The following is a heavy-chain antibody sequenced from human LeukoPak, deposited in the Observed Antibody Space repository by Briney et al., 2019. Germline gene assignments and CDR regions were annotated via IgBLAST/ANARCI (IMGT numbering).Heavy chain of an antibody. CDR3: ARDPKWLDY. D-gene: IGHD5-12*01. CDR2: TNQEGSEK. J-gene: IGHJ4*02. CDR1: GFTLSTYL. Sequence: GGSLRLSCAASGFTLSTYLTSWVRQAPGKGLEWVANTNQEGSEKYYVDSVKGRFTISKDNAKNSLYLQMNSLRAEDTAVYYCARDPKWLDYWGQGTLVTVSS. V-gene: IGHV3-7*01.